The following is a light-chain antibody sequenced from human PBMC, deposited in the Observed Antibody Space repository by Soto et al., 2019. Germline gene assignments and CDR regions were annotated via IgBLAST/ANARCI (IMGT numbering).Light chain of an antibody. CDR2: KAS. CDR1: QSVSSW. CDR3: QQYSGYSLT. J-gene: IGKJ4*01. Sequence: DIQMTQSPSILSASVGDRVTITCRASQSVSSWLAWYQQKPGKAPKLLIYKASSLESGVPSRFSGSESGTEFTLTISSLQPDDFATYYCQQYSGYSLTFGGGTKVEIK. V-gene: IGKV1-5*03.